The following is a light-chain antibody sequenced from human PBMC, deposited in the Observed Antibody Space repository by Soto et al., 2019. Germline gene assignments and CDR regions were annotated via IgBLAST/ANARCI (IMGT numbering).Light chain of an antibody. J-gene: IGLJ1*01. CDR3: SSYTSSSTRV. V-gene: IGLV2-14*01. CDR1: SSDVGGYSY. CDR2: DVS. Sequence: QSVLTQPASVSGSPGQSITISCTGTSSDVGGYSYVSWYQQHPGKAPKLMIYDVSNRPSGVSNRFSGSKSGNTASLTISGLQAVDEADYYCSSYTSSSTRVFGTGTRSPS.